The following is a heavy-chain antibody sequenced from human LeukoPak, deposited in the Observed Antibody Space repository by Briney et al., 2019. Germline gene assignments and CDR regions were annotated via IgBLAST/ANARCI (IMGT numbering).Heavy chain of an antibody. V-gene: IGHV3-11*01. CDR2: ISSSGSTI. Sequence: GGSLRLSCAASGFTFSDYYMSWIRQAPGKGLEWVSYISSSGSTIYYADSVKGRFTISRDNAKNSLYLQMNILRAEDTAVYYCARTSGRSSSGYWAPAPDDAFDIWGQGTMVTVSS. CDR1: GFTFSDYY. CDR3: ARTSGRSSSGYWAPAPDDAFDI. D-gene: IGHD3-22*01. J-gene: IGHJ3*02.